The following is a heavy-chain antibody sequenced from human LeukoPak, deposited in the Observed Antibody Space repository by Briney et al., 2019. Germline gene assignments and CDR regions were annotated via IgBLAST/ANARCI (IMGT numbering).Heavy chain of an antibody. CDR1: GGSFSAYY. CDR3: ARGRITTFGVVIPLDY. V-gene: IGHV4-34*01. Sequence: SETLSLTCGVYGGSFSAYYWSWIRQAPEKGLEWIGEINHRGSTNYNPSLESRVTISLDTSENQFSLKLSSVTAADTAVYYCARGRITTFGVVIPLDYWGQGALVTVSS. J-gene: IGHJ4*02. D-gene: IGHD3-3*01. CDR2: INHRGST.